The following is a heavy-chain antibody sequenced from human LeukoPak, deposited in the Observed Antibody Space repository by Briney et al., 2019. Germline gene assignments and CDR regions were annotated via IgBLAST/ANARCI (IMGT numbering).Heavy chain of an antibody. J-gene: IGHJ6*02. D-gene: IGHD3-10*01. V-gene: IGHV4-59*08. Sequence: SETLSLTCTVSGGSISSYYWSWIRQPPGKGLEWIGYTYYSGSTNYNPSLKSRVTISVDTSKNQFSLKLSSVTAADTAVYYCARLFYYGSGSMDYYGMDVWGQGTTVTVSS. CDR1: GGSISSYY. CDR3: ARLFYYGSGSMDYYGMDV. CDR2: TYYSGST.